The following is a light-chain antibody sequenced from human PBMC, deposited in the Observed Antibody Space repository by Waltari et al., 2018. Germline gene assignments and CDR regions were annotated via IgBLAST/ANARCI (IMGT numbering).Light chain of an antibody. Sequence: EIVLTQSPATLSVSPGERATLSCRASQPINSNLAWYQQQPGQAPRLLIYGASTRAIGIPARFSGSGSGTEFTLTITSLQSEDFAVYFCQQYHKWPPYTFGQGTKLDI. J-gene: IGKJ2*01. V-gene: IGKV3-15*01. CDR3: QQYHKWPPYT. CDR1: QPINSN. CDR2: GAS.